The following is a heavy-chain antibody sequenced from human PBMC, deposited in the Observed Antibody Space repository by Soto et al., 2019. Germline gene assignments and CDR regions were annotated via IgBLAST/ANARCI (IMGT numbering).Heavy chain of an antibody. CDR2: IKQDGSEK. CDR1: GFTFSSYW. CDR3: ARDPDTYYYDSSGHY. V-gene: IGHV3-7*01. J-gene: IGHJ4*02. Sequence: GGSLRLSCAASGFTFSSYWMSWVRQAPGKGLEWVANIKQDGSEKYYVDSVKGRFTISRDNAKNSLYLQMNSLRAEDTAVYYCARDPDTYYYDSSGHYWGQGTLVTVSS. D-gene: IGHD3-22*01.